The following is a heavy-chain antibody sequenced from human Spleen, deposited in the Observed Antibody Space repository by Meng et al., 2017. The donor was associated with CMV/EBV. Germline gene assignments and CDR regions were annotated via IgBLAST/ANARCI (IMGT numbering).Heavy chain of an antibody. CDR1: GFTFSGSA. CDR2: IRSKANSYAT. D-gene: IGHD4-23*01. CDR3: TRHLRDGYGGNPTYGMDV. J-gene: IGHJ6*02. V-gene: IGHV3-73*01. Sequence: GGSLRLSCAASGFTFSGSAMHWVRQASGKGLEWVGRIRSKANSYATAYAASVKGRFTISRDDSKNTAYLQMNSLKTEDTAVYYCTRHLRDGYGGNPTYGMDVWGQGTTVTVSS.